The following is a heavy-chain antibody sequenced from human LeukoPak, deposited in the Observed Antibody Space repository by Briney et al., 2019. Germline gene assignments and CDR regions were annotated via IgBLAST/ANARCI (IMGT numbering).Heavy chain of an antibody. CDR3: ARDRLGLVDYYHYMDV. Sequence: SVKVSCKASGGTFSSYAISWVRQAPGQGLEWMGGIIPIFGTANYAQKFQCRVTITADESTSTAYMELSSLRSEDTAVYYCARDRLGLVDYYHYMDVWGKGTTVTVSS. CDR2: IIPIFGTA. J-gene: IGHJ6*03. V-gene: IGHV1-69*13. D-gene: IGHD3-16*01. CDR1: GGTFSSYA.